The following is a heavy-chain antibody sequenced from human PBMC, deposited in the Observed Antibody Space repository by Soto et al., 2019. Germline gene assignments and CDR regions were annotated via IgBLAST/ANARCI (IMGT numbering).Heavy chain of an antibody. CDR2: IKPNSGDA. V-gene: IGHV1-2*02. Sequence: ASVKVSCKASGYAFIDYYLHWVLQVPGQEPEWMGWIKPNSGDAHYAPKFGGRLTLTRDTSTSTAYMDLSRLASDDTAVYYCARGVRIVLRLSVPLLVYWGQGTLVTV. J-gene: IGHJ4*02. CDR1: GYAFIDYY. CDR3: ARGVRIVLRLSVPLLVY. D-gene: IGHD2-8*01.